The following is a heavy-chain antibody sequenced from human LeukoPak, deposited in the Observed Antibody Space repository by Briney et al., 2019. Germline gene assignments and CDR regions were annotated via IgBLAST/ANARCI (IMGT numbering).Heavy chain of an antibody. CDR2: SKRKIDGGTT. CDR1: GFTFSNAW. Sequence: KPGGSLRLSCAASGFTFSNAWMNWVRQAPGKGLEWVGRSKRKIDGGTTDYAAPVKGRFTISRDDSRNTLSLQMNSLRSEDTAVYYCVADFGESDGGLWYGMDVWGQGTTVTVSS. J-gene: IGHJ6*02. CDR3: VADFGESDGGLWYGMDV. D-gene: IGHD4/OR15-4a*01. V-gene: IGHV3-15*07.